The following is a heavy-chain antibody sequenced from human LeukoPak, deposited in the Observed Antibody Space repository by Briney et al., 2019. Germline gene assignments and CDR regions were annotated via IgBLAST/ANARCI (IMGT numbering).Heavy chain of an antibody. Sequence: GGSLRLSCAASGFTFSDYSMTWVRQAPGKGLEWLSYISISGSFIYYADSVKGRFTISRDNGRNSLHLQMNSLRAEDTAVFYCARIYSSGWYYFDYWGQGTLVTVSS. CDR1: GFTFSDYS. CDR3: ARIYSSGWYYFDY. D-gene: IGHD6-19*01. CDR2: ISISGSFI. V-gene: IGHV3-48*01. J-gene: IGHJ4*02.